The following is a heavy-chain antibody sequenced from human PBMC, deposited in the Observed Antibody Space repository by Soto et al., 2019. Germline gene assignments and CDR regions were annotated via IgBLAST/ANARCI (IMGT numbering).Heavy chain of an antibody. CDR1: GGSFSGNY. CDR2: FSDSGST. Sequence: QVQLQQWGAGLLKPSETLSLICAVYGGSFSGNYWCWVRQPAGKRLEWIGEFSDSGSTNYNPSLKSRVTISEDMSESQFSLKLSSVAAADTAVYYCARGNFYYGMDVWGQGTTVTVSS. V-gene: IGHV4-34*01. CDR3: ARGNFYYGMDV. J-gene: IGHJ6*02.